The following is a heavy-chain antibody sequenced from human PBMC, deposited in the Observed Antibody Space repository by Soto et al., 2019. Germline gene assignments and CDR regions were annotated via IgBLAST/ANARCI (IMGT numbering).Heavy chain of an antibody. CDR1: GFTFSSYA. D-gene: IGHD5-18*01. CDR2: ISGSGGST. V-gene: IGHV3-23*01. Sequence: GGSLRLSCAASGFTFSSYAMSWVRQAPGKGLEWVSAISGSGGSTYYADSVKGRFTISRDNSKNTLYLQMNSLRAEDTAVYYCAKDLPEDTARALYYYGMDVWGQGTTVTVSS. J-gene: IGHJ6*02. CDR3: AKDLPEDTARALYYYGMDV.